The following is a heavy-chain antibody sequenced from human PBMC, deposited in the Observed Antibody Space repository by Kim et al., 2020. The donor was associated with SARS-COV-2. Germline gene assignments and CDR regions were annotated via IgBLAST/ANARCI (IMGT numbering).Heavy chain of an antibody. CDR2: ISYDGSNK. V-gene: IGHV3-30*18. CDR1: GFTFNTYG. J-gene: IGHJ6*02. Sequence: GGFLRLSCAASGFTFNTYGMYWVRQAPGKGLEWVAVISYDGSNKYYADSVKGRFTISRDNYKNTLYLQMNSLRAEDKAVYYCAKAVLRGVNYYYYGMDVWGQGTTVTVSS. CDR3: AKAVLRGVNYYYYGMDV. D-gene: IGHD3-10*01.